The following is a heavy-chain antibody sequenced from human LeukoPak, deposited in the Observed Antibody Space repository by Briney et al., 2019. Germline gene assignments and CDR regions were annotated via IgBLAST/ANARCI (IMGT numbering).Heavy chain of an antibody. Sequence: PQTLSLTCAVYGGSFSGYYWSWIRQPPGGGLEWVGEINHSGSTNYNPSLKSRVTISVDTSKNQFSLKLSSVTAADTAVYYCATWGLHYYYYYGMDVWGQGTTVTVSS. CDR2: INHSGST. J-gene: IGHJ6*02. CDR3: ATWGLHYYYYYGMDV. D-gene: IGHD1-26*01. CDR1: GGSFSGYY. V-gene: IGHV4-34*01.